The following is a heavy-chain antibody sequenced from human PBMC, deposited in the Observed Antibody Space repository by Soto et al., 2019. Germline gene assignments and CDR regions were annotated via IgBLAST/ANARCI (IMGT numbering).Heavy chain of an antibody. CDR2: IYPGDSDT. Sequence: GDSLKISCKCSGYTFPSYLFFFVLQMPGKGLECMWIIYPGDSDTRYSPSFQGQVTISAEKSITTAYLQWNSLKASDTAMYYCARLRDCSNGICYRFEYWGQGTLVTVS. CDR3: ARLRDCSNGICYRFEY. D-gene: IGHD2-8*01. V-gene: IGHV5-51*01. J-gene: IGHJ4*02. CDR1: GYTFPSYL.